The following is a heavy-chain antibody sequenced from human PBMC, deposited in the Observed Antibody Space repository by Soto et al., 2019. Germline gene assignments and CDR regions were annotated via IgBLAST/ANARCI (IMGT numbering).Heavy chain of an antibody. V-gene: IGHV3-23*01. CDR2: ICGSGGST. J-gene: IGHJ3*02. Sequence: EVQLLESGGGLVQTVGCLRLSCAASRFSFSSYAMSWVRQAPGKGREWVSAICGSGGSTYYADSVKGRFTISRDISKHPLYLQRNSLRAEDTAVYYCAKVSSTSDAFDIWGQGTMVTVSS. CDR1: RFSFSSYA. CDR3: AKVSSTSDAFDI. D-gene: IGHD1-26*01.